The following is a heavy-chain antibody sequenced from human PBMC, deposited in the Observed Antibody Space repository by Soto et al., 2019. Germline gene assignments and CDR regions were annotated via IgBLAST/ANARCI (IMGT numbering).Heavy chain of an antibody. V-gene: IGHV1-3*01. CDR1: GYTFTSYT. J-gene: IGHJ4*02. Sequence: QVRLVQSGAEVKKPGASXKVSCKASGYTFTSYTXXXXXXAPGQRLEWMGWIHAGNGNTKYSQRFQDKITITRDTSASTVFMEMSSLTFEDTAVYYCARRIDPDYWGQGTLVTVSS. CDR3: ARRIDPDY. D-gene: IGHD1-26*01. CDR2: IHAGNGNT.